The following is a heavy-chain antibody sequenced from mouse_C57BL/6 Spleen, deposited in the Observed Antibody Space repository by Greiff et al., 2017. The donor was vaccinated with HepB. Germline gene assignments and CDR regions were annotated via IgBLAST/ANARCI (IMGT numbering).Heavy chain of an antibody. CDR1: GYTFTSYW. Sequence: QVQLQQSGAELVKPGASVKLSCKASGYTFTSYWMHWVKQRPGQGLEWIGMIHPNSGSTNYNEKFKSKATLTVDKSSSTAYMQLSSLTSEDSAVYYCARWGLRRDFDYWGQGTTLTVSS. CDR2: IHPNSGST. D-gene: IGHD2-2*01. V-gene: IGHV1-64*01. J-gene: IGHJ2*01. CDR3: ARWGLRRDFDY.